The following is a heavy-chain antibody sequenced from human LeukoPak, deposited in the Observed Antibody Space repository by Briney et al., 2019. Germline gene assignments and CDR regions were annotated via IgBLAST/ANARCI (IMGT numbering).Heavy chain of an antibody. J-gene: IGHJ4*02. CDR3: AKGRALEVVAAFNY. CDR1: GFIFSSYA. V-gene: IGHV3-23*01. Sequence: GGSLRLSCAASGFIFSSYAMGWVHQAPGKGLEWVSAISGGGANTYYADSVKGRFTISRDNSKNTLYLQMNSLRADDTAVYYCAKGRALEVVAAFNYWGQGIVVTVSS. D-gene: IGHD2-15*01. CDR2: ISGGGANT.